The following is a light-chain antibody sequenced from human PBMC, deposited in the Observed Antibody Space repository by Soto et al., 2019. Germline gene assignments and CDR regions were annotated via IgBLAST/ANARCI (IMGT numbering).Light chain of an antibody. CDR3: CSYAGSYV. J-gene: IGLJ1*01. V-gene: IGLV2-11*01. CDR1: STDVGGYNF. Sequence: QSALTQPRSVSGSPGQSVTISCTATSTDVGGYNFVSWYQQHPDKAPKLMIYDVSKRPSGVPDRFSGSKSGYTASLTISGLQAEDEADYYCCSYAGSYVFGTGTKVTVL. CDR2: DVS.